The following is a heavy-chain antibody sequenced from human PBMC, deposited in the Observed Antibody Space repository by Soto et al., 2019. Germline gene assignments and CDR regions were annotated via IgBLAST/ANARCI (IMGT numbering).Heavy chain of an antibody. CDR1: GYTFTGYY. CDR3: AILLLMEYPPPGYY. V-gene: IGHV1-2*04. Sequence: ASVKVSCKASGYTFTGYYMHWVRQAPGQGLEWMGWINPNSGGTNYAQKFQGWVTMTRDTSISTAYMELSSLRSEDTAVYYCAILLLMEYPPPGYYWGQGTLVTVSS. D-gene: IGHD2-8*01. J-gene: IGHJ4*02. CDR2: INPNSGGT.